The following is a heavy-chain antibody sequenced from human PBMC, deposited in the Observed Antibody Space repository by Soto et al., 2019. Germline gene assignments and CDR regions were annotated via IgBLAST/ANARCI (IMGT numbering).Heavy chain of an antibody. CDR1: GGSFSGYY. J-gene: IGHJ6*02. Sequence: PSETLSLTCAVYGGSFSGYYWSWIRQPPGKGLEWIGEINHSGSTNYNPSLKSRVTISVDTSKNQSSLKLSSVTAADTAVYYCARDELVLNYYYYYGMDVWGQGTTVTVSS. V-gene: IGHV4-34*01. CDR3: ARDELVLNYYYYYGMDV. D-gene: IGHD6-13*01. CDR2: INHSGST.